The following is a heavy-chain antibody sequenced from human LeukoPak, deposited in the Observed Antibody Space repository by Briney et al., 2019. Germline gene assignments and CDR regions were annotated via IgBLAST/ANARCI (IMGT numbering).Heavy chain of an antibody. J-gene: IGHJ4*02. CDR1: GFSLSTSGMC. D-gene: IGHD6-13*01. CDR2: VDWDDDK. CDR3: ARAHMAAATDYFDY. Sequence: GSGPTLVNPTQTLTLTCTFSGFSLSTSGMCLSWIRQPPGKALEWLARVDWDDDKSYSTSLRTRLTISKDTSKNQVVLTMTNMDPVDTATYYCARAHMAAATDYFDYWGQGTLVTVSS. V-gene: IGHV2-70*11.